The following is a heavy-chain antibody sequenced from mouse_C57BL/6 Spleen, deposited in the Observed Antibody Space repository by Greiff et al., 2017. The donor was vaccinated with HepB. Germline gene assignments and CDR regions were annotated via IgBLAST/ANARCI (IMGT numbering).Heavy chain of an antibody. CDR1: GFNIKDDY. CDR2: IDPENGDT. Sequence: VQLKESGAELVRPGASVKLSCTASGFNIKDDYMHWVKQRPEQGLEWIGWIDPENGDTEYASKFQGKATITADTSSNTAYLQLSSLTSEDTAVYYCTTPTGGYFDVWGTGTTVTVSS. CDR3: TTPTGGYFDV. J-gene: IGHJ1*03. V-gene: IGHV14-4*01.